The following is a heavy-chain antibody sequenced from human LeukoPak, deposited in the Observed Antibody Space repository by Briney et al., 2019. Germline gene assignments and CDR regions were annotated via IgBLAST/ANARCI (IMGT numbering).Heavy chain of an antibody. CDR2: INSDGSST. CDR3: ARDRPDYYDSSGYYYNWFDP. Sequence: GGSLRLSCAASGFTFSSYWMHWVRQAPGKGLVWVSRINSDGSSTSYADSVKGRFTISRDNAKNTLYLQMNSLRAEDTAVYYCARDRPDYYDSSGYYYNWFDPWGQGTLVTVSS. J-gene: IGHJ5*02. D-gene: IGHD3-22*01. V-gene: IGHV3-74*01. CDR1: GFTFSSYW.